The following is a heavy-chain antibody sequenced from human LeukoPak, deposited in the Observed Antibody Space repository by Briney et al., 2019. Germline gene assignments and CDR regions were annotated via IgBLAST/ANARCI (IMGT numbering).Heavy chain of an antibody. D-gene: IGHD5-12*01. J-gene: IGHJ6*03. V-gene: IGHV3-48*03. CDR1: GFTFSSYE. CDR2: ISSSGSTI. Sequence: PGGSLRLSCAASGFTFSSYEMNWVRQAPGKGLEWVSYISSSGSTIYYADPVKGRFTISRDNAKNSLYLQMNSLRAEDTAVYYCAGGYVDYYYMDVWGKGTTVTVSS. CDR3: AGGYVDYYYMDV.